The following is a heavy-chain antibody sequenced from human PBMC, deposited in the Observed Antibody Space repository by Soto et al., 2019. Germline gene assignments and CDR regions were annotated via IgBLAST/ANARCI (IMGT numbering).Heavy chain of an antibody. Sequence: PGGSLRLSRVTSGFTFSRNTMNWVRQAPGKGLEWVASITSSGSYVYYADSVKGRFSASRDNAKNSLSLQMDSLRPDDTAIYFCVKDEGIEAMDVWGQGTTVTVSS. CDR2: ITSSGSYV. V-gene: IGHV3-21*01. CDR1: GFTFSRNT. CDR3: VKDEGIEAMDV. J-gene: IGHJ6*02. D-gene: IGHD3-3*02.